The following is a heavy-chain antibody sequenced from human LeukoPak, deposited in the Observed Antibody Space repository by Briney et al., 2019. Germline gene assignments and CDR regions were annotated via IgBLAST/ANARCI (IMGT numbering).Heavy chain of an antibody. CDR1: GFTFSSYG. D-gene: IGHD6-19*01. CDR2: IWYDGSNK. V-gene: IGHV3-33*01. CDR3: ARGPGIAVCYFDY. J-gene: IGHJ4*02. Sequence: PGGSLRLSCAASGFTFSSYGMHWVRQAPGKGLEWVAVIWYDGSNKYYADSVKGRFTISRDNSKNTLYLQMNSLRAEDTAVYYCARGPGIAVCYFDYWGQGTLVTVSS.